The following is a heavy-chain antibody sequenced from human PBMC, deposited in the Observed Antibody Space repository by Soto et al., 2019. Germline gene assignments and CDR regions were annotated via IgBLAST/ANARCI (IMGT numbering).Heavy chain of an antibody. J-gene: IGHJ4*02. Sequence: ESLSLTRTIGEGFIRGNYWSWLRQPVGKGLEWIGRIYTSGSTNYNPSLKSRVTMSVDTSKNQFSLKLSSVTAADTAVYYCARVRYSQWLVGPFDYWGQGTLVTVSS. V-gene: IGHV4-4*07. CDR1: EGFIRGNY. CDR3: ARVRYSQWLVGPFDY. D-gene: IGHD6-19*01. CDR2: IYTSGST.